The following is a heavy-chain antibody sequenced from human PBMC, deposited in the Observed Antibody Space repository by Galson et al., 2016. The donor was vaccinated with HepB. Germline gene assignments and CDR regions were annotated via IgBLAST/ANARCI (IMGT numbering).Heavy chain of an antibody. J-gene: IGHJ5*02. CDR2: IYTSGST. D-gene: IGHD3-10*01. Sequence: TLSLTCTVSGGSISSGGYYWSWIRQPAGKGLEWIGRIYTSGSTNYNPSLQSRVTISVDTSKNQFSLNLSSVTAADTAVYYCAKVVGEGWFDPWGQEILVTVSS. CDR3: AKVVGEGWFDP. V-gene: IGHV4-61*02. CDR1: GGSISSGGYY.